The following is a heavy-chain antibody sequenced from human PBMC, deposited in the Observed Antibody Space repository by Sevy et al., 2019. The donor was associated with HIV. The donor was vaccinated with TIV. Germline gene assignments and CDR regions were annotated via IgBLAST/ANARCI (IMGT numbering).Heavy chain of an antibody. Sequence: GGSLRLSCTASGFTFSDYAMSWVRQAPEKGLEWVGFIKTKTYGGTTEYAASVKGRFIISRDDSKNIAYLQMNSLKTEDTAVYYCTRDLYGSGWFYFDYWGQGTLVTVSS. CDR1: GFTFSDYA. CDR2: IKTKTYGGTT. V-gene: IGHV3-49*04. D-gene: IGHD6-19*01. CDR3: TRDLYGSGWFYFDY. J-gene: IGHJ4*02.